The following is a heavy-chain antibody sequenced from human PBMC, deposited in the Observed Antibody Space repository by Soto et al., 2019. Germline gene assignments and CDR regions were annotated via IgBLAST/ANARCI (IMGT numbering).Heavy chain of an antibody. CDR2: VSTSGRST. Sequence: GGSLRLSCSASGFIFSESTIYWVRQVPGKGLEAISAVSTSGRSTYYADSVKDRFTISRDNSKNTLFLQMGSPRPEDTAIYYCVKQAHGLDGVAFDYWGQGTQVTVSS. V-gene: IGHV3-64D*06. D-gene: IGHD2-15*01. J-gene: IGHJ4*02. CDR3: VKQAHGLDGVAFDY. CDR1: GFIFSEST.